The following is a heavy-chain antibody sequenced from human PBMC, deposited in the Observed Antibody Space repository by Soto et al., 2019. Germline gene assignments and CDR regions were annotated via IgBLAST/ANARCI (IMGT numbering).Heavy chain of an antibody. CDR2: ISSSSSTI. D-gene: IGHD3-10*01. J-gene: IGHJ3*02. V-gene: IGHV3-48*02. CDR3: ARDRTYYYGSGSYYNPSFDI. CDR1: GFTFSSHS. Sequence: GGSLRLSCAASGFTFSSHSMNWVRQAPGKGLEWVSYISSSSSTIYYADSVKGRFTISRDNAKNSLYLQMNSLRDEDTAVYYCARDRTYYYGSGSYYNPSFDIRGQGTMVTVSS.